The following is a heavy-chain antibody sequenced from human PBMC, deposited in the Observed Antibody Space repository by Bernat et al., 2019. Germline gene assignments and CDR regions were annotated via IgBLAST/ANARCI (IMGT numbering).Heavy chain of an antibody. V-gene: IGHV4-39*01. D-gene: IGHD3-22*01. Sequence: QLQLQESGPRLVKPSETLSLTCTVSGGSISSSSYYWGWIRQPPGKGLEWIGSIYYSGSTYYNPSLKSRVTISVDTSKNQFSLKLSSVTAADTAVYYCARLQWYYYDSSGYDAFDIWGQGTMVTVSS. CDR2: IYYSGST. CDR1: GGSISSSSYY. J-gene: IGHJ3*02. CDR3: ARLQWYYYDSSGYDAFDI.